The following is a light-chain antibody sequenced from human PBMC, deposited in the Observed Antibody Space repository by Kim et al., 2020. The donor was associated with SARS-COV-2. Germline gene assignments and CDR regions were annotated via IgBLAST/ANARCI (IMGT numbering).Light chain of an antibody. CDR2: DAS. Sequence: EIVLTQSPATLSLSLGERVTLSCGASQSVSNYLAWYQQRPGQAPRLLIYDASNRATGVPARFSGSGSGTEFTLTISSLEPEDFADYYCEKRSNGPLTFGGGAKMDIK. CDR1: QSVSNY. J-gene: IGKJ4*01. CDR3: EKRSNGPLT. V-gene: IGKV3-11*01.